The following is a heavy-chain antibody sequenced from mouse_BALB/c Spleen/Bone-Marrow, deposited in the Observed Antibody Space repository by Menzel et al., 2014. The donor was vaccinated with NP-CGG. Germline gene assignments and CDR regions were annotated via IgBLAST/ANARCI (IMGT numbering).Heavy chain of an antibody. CDR1: GFDFSRYW. J-gene: IGHJ4*01. D-gene: IGHD2-10*02. Sequence: EVQLQESGGGLVQPGGSLNLSCAASGFDFSRYWMSWARQAPGKGQEWIGEINPGSSTINYTPSLKDKFIISRDNAKNTLYLQMSKVRSEDTALYYCARLAVWGARDYWGQGTSVTVSS. CDR2: INPGSSTI. V-gene: IGHV4-2*02. CDR3: ARLAVWGARDY.